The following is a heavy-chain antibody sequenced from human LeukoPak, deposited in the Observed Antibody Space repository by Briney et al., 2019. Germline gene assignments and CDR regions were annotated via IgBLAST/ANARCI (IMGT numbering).Heavy chain of an antibody. Sequence: SETLSLTCTVSGASMSDYYWSWTRQPPGKGLEWIGNIFYTGSTNYSPSLESRVTMSVDTSKNQFSLKLTSVTAADTAVYYCARGTPIVYYYYYMDVWGKGTTVTVSS. J-gene: IGHJ6*03. D-gene: IGHD1-26*01. V-gene: IGHV4-59*13. CDR1: GASMSDYY. CDR3: ARGTPIVYYYYYMDV. CDR2: IFYTGST.